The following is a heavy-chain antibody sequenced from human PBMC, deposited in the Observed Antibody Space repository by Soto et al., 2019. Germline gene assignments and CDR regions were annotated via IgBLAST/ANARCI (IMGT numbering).Heavy chain of an antibody. Sequence: QVQLVQSGAEVKKPGSSVKVSCKASGGTFSSYAISWVRQAPGQGLEWMGGIIPIFGTANYAQKFQGRVTITADESTTTAYMELSSLRSEDTAVYYCARGLVPAAIKIDYGIDVWGQGTTVTVSS. D-gene: IGHD2-2*01. CDR2: IIPIFGTA. V-gene: IGHV1-69*12. CDR1: GGTFSSYA. CDR3: ARGLVPAAIKIDYGIDV. J-gene: IGHJ6*02.